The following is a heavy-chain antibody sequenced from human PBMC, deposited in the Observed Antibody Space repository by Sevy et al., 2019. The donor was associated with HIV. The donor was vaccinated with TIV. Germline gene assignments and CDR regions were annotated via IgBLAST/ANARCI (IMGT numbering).Heavy chain of an antibody. V-gene: IGHV3-23*01. CDR3: AKHGYTSGWRDAFDV. CDR1: GFPFSTHA. J-gene: IGHJ3*01. CDR2: ISASGGST. Sequence: GGSLRLSCAASGFPFSTHAMSWVRQAPGKGLERVSAISASGGSTYYADSVKGRFTISRENSKNMVYVQMNSLRAEDTAVYYCAKHGYTSGWRDAFDVWGQGTMVTVSS. D-gene: IGHD6-19*01.